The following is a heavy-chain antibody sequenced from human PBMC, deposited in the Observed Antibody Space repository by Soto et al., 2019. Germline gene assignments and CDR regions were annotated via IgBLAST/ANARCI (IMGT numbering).Heavy chain of an antibody. CDR2: IYYSGST. V-gene: IGHV4-39*01. J-gene: IGHJ4*02. CDR3: ARSSRWLQILDY. D-gene: IGHD5-12*01. Sequence: SETLSLTCTVSGGSISSSSYYWVWIRQPPGKGLEWIGSIYYSGSTYYNPSLKSRVTISVDTSKNQFSLKLSSVTAADTAVYYCARSSRWLQILDYWGQGTLVTVS. CDR1: GGSISSSSYY.